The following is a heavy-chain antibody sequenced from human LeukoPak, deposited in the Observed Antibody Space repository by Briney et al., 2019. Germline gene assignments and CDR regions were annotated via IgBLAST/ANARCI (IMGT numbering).Heavy chain of an antibody. CDR2: INPSGGST. J-gene: IGHJ3*02. V-gene: IGHV1-46*01. CDR1: GYTFTSYY. CDR3: ARADYYDSSGYYAFDAFDI. Sequence: ASVKVSCKASGYTFTSYYMHWVRQAPGQGLEWMGIINPSGGSTSYAQKFQGRVTVTRDTSTSTVYMELSSLRSEDTAVYYCARADYYDSSGYYAFDAFDIWGQGTMVTVSS. D-gene: IGHD3-22*01.